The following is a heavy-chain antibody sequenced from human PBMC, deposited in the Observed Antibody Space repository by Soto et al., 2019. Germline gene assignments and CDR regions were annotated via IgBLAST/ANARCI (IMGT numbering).Heavy chain of an antibody. CDR2: IWYDGSNK. Sequence: QVQLVESGGGVVQPGRSLRLSCAASGFTFSSYGMHWVRQAPGKGLEWVAVIWYDGSNKYYADSVKGRFTISRDNSKNTLYLQMNSLRAEDTAVYYCARSGYSSGWLKNWYFDLWGRGTLVTVSS. V-gene: IGHV3-33*01. CDR1: GFTFSSYG. D-gene: IGHD6-19*01. J-gene: IGHJ2*01. CDR3: ARSGYSSGWLKNWYFDL.